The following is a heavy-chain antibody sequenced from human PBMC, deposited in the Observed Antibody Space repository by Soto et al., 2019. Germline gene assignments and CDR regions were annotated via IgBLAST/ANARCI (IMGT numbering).Heavy chain of an antibody. Sequence: PGGSLRLSCAASGFTFSNAWMSWVRQAPGKGLEWVGRIKSKTDGGTTDYAAPVKGRFTISRDDSKNTLYLQMNSLKTEDTAVYYCTTDPDSYYYGSGSYIYWGQGTLVTVSS. CDR3: TTDPDSYYYGSGSYIY. J-gene: IGHJ4*02. D-gene: IGHD3-10*01. CDR1: GFTFSNAW. CDR2: IKSKTDGGTT. V-gene: IGHV3-15*01.